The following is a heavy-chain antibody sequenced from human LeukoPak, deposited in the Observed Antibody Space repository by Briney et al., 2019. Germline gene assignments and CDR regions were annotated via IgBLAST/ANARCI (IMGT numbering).Heavy chain of an antibody. V-gene: IGHV4-38-2*02. CDR3: ARVSVWFGAY. CDR1: GYSISSGYY. Sequence: SETLSLTCTVSGYSISSGYYWGWIRQPPGKGLEWIGSIYYSGSTYYNPSLKSRVTISVDTSKNQFSLKLSSVTAADTAVYYCARVSVWFGAYWGQGTLVTVSS. J-gene: IGHJ4*02. CDR2: IYYSGST. D-gene: IGHD3-10*01.